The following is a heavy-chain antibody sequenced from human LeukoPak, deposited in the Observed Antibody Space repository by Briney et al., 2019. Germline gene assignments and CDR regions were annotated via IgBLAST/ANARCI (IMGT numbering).Heavy chain of an antibody. CDR3: ASGRQLGY. J-gene: IGHJ4*02. CDR1: GFTFSRYW. Sequence: GSLRLSCAASGFTFSRYWMSWVGQAPGKGGEGGANIKQDGSGKYYVDSVKGRFTISRDNAKNSLYLQMNSLRAEDTALYYCASGRQLGYWGQGTLVTVSS. D-gene: IGHD3-16*01. V-gene: IGHV3-7*01. CDR2: IKQDGSGK.